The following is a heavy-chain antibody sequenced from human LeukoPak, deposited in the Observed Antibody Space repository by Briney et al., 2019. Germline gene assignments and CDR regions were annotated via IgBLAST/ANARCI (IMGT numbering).Heavy chain of an antibody. CDR1: GFTFGNYA. J-gene: IGHJ4*02. CDR2: ISSSGSTI. Sequence: GGSLRLSCTASGFTFGNYALSWFRQAPGRGLEWVSYISSSGSTIYYADSVKGRFTISRDNAKNSLYLQMNSLRAEDTAVYYCARVGIAAVDYWGQGTLVTVSS. V-gene: IGHV3-11*01. D-gene: IGHD6-13*01. CDR3: ARVGIAAVDY.